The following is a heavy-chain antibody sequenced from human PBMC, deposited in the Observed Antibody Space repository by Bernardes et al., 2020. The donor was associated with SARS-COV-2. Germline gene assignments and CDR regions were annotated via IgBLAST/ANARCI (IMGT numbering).Heavy chain of an antibody. CDR2: ITGSGGST. V-gene: IGHV3-23*01. CDR1: GFTFSSYA. CDR3: ASGFSGYDSFDY. Sequence: GSLRLSCAASGFTFSSYAMSWVRQAPGKGLEWVSTITGSGGSTYYADSVKGRFTISRDNFKNTLYLQLSSLRAEDTAVYYCASGFSGYDSFDYWGQGTLVTVSS. J-gene: IGHJ4*02. D-gene: IGHD5-12*01.